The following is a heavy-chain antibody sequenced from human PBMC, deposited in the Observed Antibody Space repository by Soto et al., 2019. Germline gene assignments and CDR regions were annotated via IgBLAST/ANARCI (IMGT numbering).Heavy chain of an antibody. D-gene: IGHD3-16*01. CDR1: GFTFSSYA. J-gene: IGHJ5*02. Sequence: GGSLRLSCAASGFTFSSYAMHWVRQAPGKGLEWVAVISYDGSNKYYADSVKGRFTISRDNSKNTLYLQMNSLRSEDTAVYYCARDPAGGWFDPWGQGTLVTVSS. CDR3: ARDPAGGWFDP. V-gene: IGHV3-30-3*01. CDR2: ISYDGSNK.